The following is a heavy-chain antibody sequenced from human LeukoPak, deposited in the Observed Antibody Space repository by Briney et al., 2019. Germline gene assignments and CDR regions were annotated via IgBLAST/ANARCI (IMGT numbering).Heavy chain of an antibody. D-gene: IGHD4-23*01. V-gene: IGHV4-30-4*08. CDR1: GGSISSGDYY. Sequence: PSRTLSLTXTVSGGSISSGDYYWSWIRQPPGKGLEWIGYIYYSGSTYYNPSLKSRVTISVDTSKNQFSLKLSSVTAADTAVYYCASAVIYGGNTFDYWGQGTLVTVSS. CDR2: IYYSGST. CDR3: ASAVIYGGNTFDY. J-gene: IGHJ4*02.